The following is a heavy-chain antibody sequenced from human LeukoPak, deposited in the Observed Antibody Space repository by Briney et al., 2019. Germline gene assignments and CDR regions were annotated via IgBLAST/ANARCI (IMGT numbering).Heavy chain of an antibody. CDR2: IYYSGST. D-gene: IGHD5-18*01. CDR3: ARGEVDTAMTPGDYFDY. Sequence: SETLSLTCTVSGGSISSGDYYWSWIRRPPGKGLEWIGYIYYSGSTYYNPSLKSRVTISVDTSKNQFSLKLSSVTAADTAVYYCARGEVDTAMTPGDYFDYWGQGTLVTVSS. V-gene: IGHV4-30-4*01. CDR1: GGSISSGDYY. J-gene: IGHJ4*02.